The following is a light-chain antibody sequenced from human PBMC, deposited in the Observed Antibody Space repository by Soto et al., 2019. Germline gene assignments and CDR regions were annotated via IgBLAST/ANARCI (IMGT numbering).Light chain of an antibody. Sequence: DVQMTQSPSSVSASVGDRVTLTCRASRVISNSLAWYQQKPGKAPRLLIYAAFNLQGGVPSRFSGSGSGTHFFLTISSLQPDDFATYYCQQAYIFPFSFGGGTQVDIK. CDR2: AAF. V-gene: IGKV1-12*02. J-gene: IGKJ4*01. CDR3: QQAYIFPFS. CDR1: RVISNS.